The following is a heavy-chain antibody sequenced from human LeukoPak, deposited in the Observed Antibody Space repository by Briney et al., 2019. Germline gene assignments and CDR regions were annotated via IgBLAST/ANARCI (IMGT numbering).Heavy chain of an antibody. J-gene: IGHJ3*02. Sequence: SETLSLTCSVSGDSISTYSWSWIRQSPGTGLEWIGYIHSSGHTDYNPSPKGRVTISVDTSQNHFSLKLTSVTAADTAVYYCARSSAGSGHDAFDIWGQGTMVTVSP. V-gene: IGHV4-59*12. CDR2: IHSSGHT. CDR3: ARSSAGSGHDAFDI. CDR1: GDSISTYS. D-gene: IGHD3-10*01.